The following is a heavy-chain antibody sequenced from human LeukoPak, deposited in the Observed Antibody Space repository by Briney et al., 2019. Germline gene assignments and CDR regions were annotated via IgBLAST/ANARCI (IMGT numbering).Heavy chain of an antibody. Sequence: GRTLRLSCAASGFTFSSYAMHWVRQAPGKGLEWVALIPYDGSNKYYADSVKGRFTVSRDNSKNTLYLQMNSLRAEDTAVYYCARCTTGRTFGSLREIKRSREIDYWGQGTLVTVSS. CDR2: IPYDGSNK. D-gene: IGHD1-1*01. CDR1: GFTFSSYA. J-gene: IGHJ4*02. V-gene: IGHV3-30*04. CDR3: ARCTTGRTFGSLREIKRSREIDY.